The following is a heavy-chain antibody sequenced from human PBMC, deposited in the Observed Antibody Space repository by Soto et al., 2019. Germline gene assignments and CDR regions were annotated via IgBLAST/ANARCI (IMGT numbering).Heavy chain of an antibody. J-gene: IGHJ4*02. V-gene: IGHV5-51*01. CDR1: GFDFSTSW. CDR3: ARGTTVTTYRDYFFDF. Sequence: PVESLKISCNCSGFDFSTSWIGWVRQKPWKGLEYMGIIFPGDSDIRYSPSFQGQVTLSVDKSIRTAFLQWNRLKASDTAIYFCARGTTVTTYRDYFFDFWGQGTLVTVSS. D-gene: IGHD4-4*01. CDR2: IFPGDSDI.